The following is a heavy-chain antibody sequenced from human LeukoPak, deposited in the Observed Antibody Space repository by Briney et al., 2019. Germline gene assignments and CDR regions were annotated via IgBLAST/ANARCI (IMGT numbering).Heavy chain of an antibody. J-gene: IGHJ5*02. V-gene: IGHV4-39*07. Sequence: PSETLSLTCTVSGGSISSSSYYWGWIRQPPGKGLEWIGSIYYSGSTYYNPSLKSRVTISVDRSKNQFSLKLSSVTAADTAVYHCARDLSSGWKSREFDPWGQGTLVTVSS. CDR3: ARDLSSGWKSREFDP. CDR1: GGSISSSSYY. CDR2: IYYSGST. D-gene: IGHD6-19*01.